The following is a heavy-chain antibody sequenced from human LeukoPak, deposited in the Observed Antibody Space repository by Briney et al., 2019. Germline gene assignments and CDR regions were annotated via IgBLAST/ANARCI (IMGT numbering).Heavy chain of an antibody. Sequence: WGSLRLSCAASGFTFSSYAMHWVRQAPGKGLEWVAVISYDGSNKYYADSVKGRFTISRDNSKNTLYLQMNSLRAEDTAVYYCARSRGYSYGYFDYWGQGTLVTVSS. CDR2: ISYDGSNK. V-gene: IGHV3-30*04. CDR1: GFTFSSYA. J-gene: IGHJ4*02. CDR3: ARSRGYSYGYFDY. D-gene: IGHD5-18*01.